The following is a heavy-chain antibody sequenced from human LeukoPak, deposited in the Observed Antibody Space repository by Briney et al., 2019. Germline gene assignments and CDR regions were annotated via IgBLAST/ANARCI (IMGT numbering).Heavy chain of an antibody. CDR1: GLTFSRYA. Sequence: PGGSLRLSCAVSGLTFSRYAMSWVRPAPGKGLEWVSAISESGSGTYYADSVKGRFTISRDNSKDTLSLQMNSLRAEDTAVYYCAKDIAQGYTFGSIEQDYWGQGTLVTVSS. J-gene: IGHJ4*02. CDR3: AKDIAQGYTFGSIEQDY. V-gene: IGHV3-23*01. D-gene: IGHD5-18*01. CDR2: ISESGSGT.